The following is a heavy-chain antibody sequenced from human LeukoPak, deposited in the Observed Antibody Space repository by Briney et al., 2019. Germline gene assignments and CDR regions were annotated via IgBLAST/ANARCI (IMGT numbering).Heavy chain of an antibody. CDR3: ARSRLAAVGYCSGGSCYGHFDY. CDR2: IIPIFGAA. V-gene: IGHV1-69*13. D-gene: IGHD2-15*01. Sequence: SVKVSCKASGGTFSSYAISWVRQAPGQGLEWMGGIIPIFGAASYAQKFQGRVTITADESTSTAYMELSSLGSEDTAVYYCARSRLAAVGYCSGGSCYGHFDYWGQGTLVTVSS. J-gene: IGHJ4*02. CDR1: GGTFSSYA.